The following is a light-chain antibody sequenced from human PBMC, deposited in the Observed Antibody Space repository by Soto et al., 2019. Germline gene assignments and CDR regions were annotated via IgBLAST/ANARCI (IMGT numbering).Light chain of an antibody. J-gene: IGLJ3*02. CDR2: EVS. CDR1: SSDVGGYKY. Sequence: QSALTQPPSASGSPGQSVTISCTGTSSDVGGYKYVSWYQQHPGKAPKLLIYEVSKRPSGVPDRFSGSKSVNTASLTVSGLQAADEADYYCSSYAGSDNWVFGGGTKLTVL. CDR3: SSYAGSDNWV. V-gene: IGLV2-8*01.